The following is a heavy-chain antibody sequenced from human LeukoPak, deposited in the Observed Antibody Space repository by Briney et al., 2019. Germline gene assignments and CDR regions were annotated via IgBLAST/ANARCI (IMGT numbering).Heavy chain of an antibody. V-gene: IGHV3-23*01. CDR3: AKDNSIRYFDY. D-gene: IGHD2/OR15-2a*01. CDR1: GFTVTAYT. CDR2: ISGAGNT. J-gene: IGHJ4*02. Sequence: GGSLRLSCTASGFTVTAYTIHGVRQAPGRGLEWVSLISGAGNTYYADSVKGRFTISRDNSKSTLYLQMNSLRAEDTAVYYCAKDNSIRYFDYWGQGTLVTVST.